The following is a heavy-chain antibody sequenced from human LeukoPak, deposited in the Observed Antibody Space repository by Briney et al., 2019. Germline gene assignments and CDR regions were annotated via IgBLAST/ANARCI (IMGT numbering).Heavy chain of an antibody. J-gene: IGHJ4*02. V-gene: IGHV3-53*01. CDR2: IYSGGST. D-gene: IGHD4-17*01. Sequence: QSGGSLRLSCAASGFSVSNNYMIWVRQAPGKGLEWVSIIYSGGSTYYADSVKGRFTISRDNSKNSLYLQMNSLRAEDTAVYYCARVGDYGSISIDYWGQGTLVTVSS. CDR3: ARVGDYGSISIDY. CDR1: GFSVSNNY.